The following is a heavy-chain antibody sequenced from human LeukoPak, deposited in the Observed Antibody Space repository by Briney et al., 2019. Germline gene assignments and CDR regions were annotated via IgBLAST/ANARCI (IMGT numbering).Heavy chain of an antibody. Sequence: PGGSLRLSCAASGFRLSIYPMNWVRQAPRRGLEWVSSISSSSAYIYYADSVEGRFTISRDNAKNSLDLQMNSLRAEDTAVYYCAREGDASGNNYYMDVWGKGTTVTISS. CDR3: AREGDASGNNYYMDV. CDR1: GFRLSIYP. V-gene: IGHV3-21*01. J-gene: IGHJ6*03. CDR2: ISSSSAYI. D-gene: IGHD3-10*01.